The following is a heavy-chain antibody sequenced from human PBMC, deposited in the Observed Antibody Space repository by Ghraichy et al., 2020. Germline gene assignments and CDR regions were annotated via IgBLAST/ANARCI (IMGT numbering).Heavy chain of an antibody. D-gene: IGHD3-22*01. CDR3: ARAPYYYDSSGYYLPKNFDY. Sequence: SETLSLTCTVSGGSISSGGYYWSWIRQHPGKGLEWIGYIYYSGSTYYNPSLKSRVTISVDTSKNQFSLKLSSVTAADTAVYYCARAPYYYDSSGYYLPKNFDYWGQGTLVTVSS. CDR2: IYYSGST. CDR1: GGSISSGGYY. V-gene: IGHV4-31*03. J-gene: IGHJ4*02.